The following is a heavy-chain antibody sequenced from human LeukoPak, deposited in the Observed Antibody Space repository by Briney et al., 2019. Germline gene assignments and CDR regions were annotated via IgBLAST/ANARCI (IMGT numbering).Heavy chain of an antibody. CDR1: GYTFTDYY. D-gene: IGHD3-22*01. V-gene: IGHV1-2*02. CDR3: ARVGSSGYHWGNFDY. J-gene: IGHJ4*02. Sequence: ASVKVSCKASGYTFTDYYMHWVRQAPGQGLEWMGWINPNSGGTNYAQKFQGRVTMTRDTSISTAYMELSRLRSDDTAVYYCARVGSSGYHWGNFDYWGQGTLVTVSS. CDR2: INPNSGGT.